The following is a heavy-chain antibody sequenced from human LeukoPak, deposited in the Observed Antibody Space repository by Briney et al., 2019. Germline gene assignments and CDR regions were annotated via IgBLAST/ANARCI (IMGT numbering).Heavy chain of an antibody. Sequence: ASVKVSCKASGYTFTGYYMHWVRQAPGQGLEWIGWINPNSGGTNYAQKFQGWVTMTRDTSISTAYMELSRLRSDDTAVYYCARDLGYCSSTSCYLFIDYWGQGTLVTVSS. CDR1: GYTFTGYY. J-gene: IGHJ4*02. CDR2: INPNSGGT. D-gene: IGHD2-2*01. V-gene: IGHV1-2*04. CDR3: ARDLGYCSSTSCYLFIDY.